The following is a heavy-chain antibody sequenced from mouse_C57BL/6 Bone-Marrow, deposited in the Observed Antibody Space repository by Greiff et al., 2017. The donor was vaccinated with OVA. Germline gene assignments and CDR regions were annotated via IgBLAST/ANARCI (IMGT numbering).Heavy chain of an antibody. V-gene: IGHV1-53*01. D-gene: IGHD2-3*01. CDR2: INPSNGGT. Sequence: QVQLKQPGTELVKPGASVKLSCKASGYTFTSYWMHWVKQRPGQGLEWIGNINPSNGGTNYNEKFKSKATLTVDKSSSTAYMQLSSLTSEDSAVYYCARWDGYYLAWFAYWGQGTLVTVSA. CDR3: ARWDGYYLAWFAY. J-gene: IGHJ3*01. CDR1: GYTFTSYW.